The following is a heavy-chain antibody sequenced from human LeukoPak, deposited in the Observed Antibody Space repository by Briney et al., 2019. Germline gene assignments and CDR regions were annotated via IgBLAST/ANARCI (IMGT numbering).Heavy chain of an antibody. CDR3: ARVGAGSSYGYADY. CDR1: GYTFTSYR. CDR2: ISTYNGNT. D-gene: IGHD5-18*01. V-gene: IGHV1-18*01. Sequence: ASVKVSCKASGYTFTSYRISWVRQAPGQGLEWMGWISTYNGNTNYAQNLQGRVTMTTDTSTSTAYMELRSLRSDDTAVYYCARVGAGSSYGYADYWGQGTLVTVSS. J-gene: IGHJ4*02.